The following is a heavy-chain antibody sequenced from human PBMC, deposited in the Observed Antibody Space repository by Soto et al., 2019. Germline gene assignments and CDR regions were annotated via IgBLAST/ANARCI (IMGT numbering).Heavy chain of an antibody. D-gene: IGHD5-12*01. J-gene: IGHJ6*02. CDR1: GGSISSGGYY. V-gene: IGHV4-31*03. Sequence: QVQLQESGPGLVKPSQTLSLTCTVSGGSISSGGYYWSWIRQHPGKGLEWIGYIYYSGSTYDNPSPKSRVNLSVDPSKNQFSLKLSSVTAADTAVYYCARELGGYDAQSYYYGMDVWGQGTTVTVSS. CDR3: ARELGGYDAQSYYYGMDV. CDR2: IYYSGST.